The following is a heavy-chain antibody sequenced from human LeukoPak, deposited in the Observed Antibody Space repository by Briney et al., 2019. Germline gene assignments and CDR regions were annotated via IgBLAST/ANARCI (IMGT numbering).Heavy chain of an antibody. CDR2: IYTSGGT. CDR1: GGSISSGSYY. J-gene: IGHJ4*02. V-gene: IGHV4-61*02. D-gene: IGHD3-16*01. CDR3: ASYAGGY. Sequence: SETLSLTCTVSGGSISSGSYYWSWIRQPAGKGLEWIGRIYTSGGTNYNPSLKSRVTISVDTSKNQFSLKLSSVTAADTAVYYCASYAGGYWGQGTLVTVSS.